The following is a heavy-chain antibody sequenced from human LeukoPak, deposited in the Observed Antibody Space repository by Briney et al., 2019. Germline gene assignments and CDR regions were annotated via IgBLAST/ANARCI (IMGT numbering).Heavy chain of an antibody. CDR3: ARDSPDDAFDI. CDR1: GFTFSIYW. Sequence: GGSLRLPCAASGFTFSIYWMSWVRQAPGKGLEWVANIKQDGSEKYYVDSVKGRFTISRDNAKNSLYLQMNSLRAEDTAVYYCARDSPDDAFDIWGQGTMVTVSS. J-gene: IGHJ3*02. V-gene: IGHV3-7*01. CDR2: IKQDGSEK.